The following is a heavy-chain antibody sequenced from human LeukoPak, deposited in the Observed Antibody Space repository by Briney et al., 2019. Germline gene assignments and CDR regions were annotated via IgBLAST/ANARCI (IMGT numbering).Heavy chain of an antibody. CDR3: AKSYYFNSGGYYFFDY. V-gene: IGHV3-23*01. Sequence: PGGSLRLSCAASGLTFSKYAMTWVRQAPGKRLEWVSGISVSGGSTNYADSVKGRFTISRDNSKNTLYLQMNSLRAEDTAVYYCAKSYYFNSGGYYFFDYWGPGTLVTVSS. CDR2: ISVSGGST. D-gene: IGHD3-22*01. J-gene: IGHJ4*02. CDR1: GLTFSKYA.